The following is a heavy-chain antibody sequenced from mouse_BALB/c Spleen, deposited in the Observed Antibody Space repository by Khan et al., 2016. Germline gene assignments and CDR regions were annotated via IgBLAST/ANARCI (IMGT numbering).Heavy chain of an antibody. CDR1: EYIFTNYG. J-gene: IGHJ4*01. CDR3: ARTGDYPYYAMDY. V-gene: IGHV9-3*02. D-gene: IGHD2-13*01. Sequence: QVQLGQSGPELKKPGETVKISCKASEYIFTNYGMNWVKQAPGKGLKWMGWINTNTGEPTYAAEFKGRFAFSLEASASTAYLQINNLKNEDSATYFCARTGDYPYYAMDYWGQGTTVTVSS. CDR2: INTNTGEP.